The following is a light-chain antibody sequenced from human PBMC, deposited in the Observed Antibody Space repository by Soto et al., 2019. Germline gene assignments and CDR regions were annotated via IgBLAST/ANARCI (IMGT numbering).Light chain of an antibody. CDR1: QSLLH. CDR3: QQYYTTPVT. Sequence: DIVMTQSPDSQAVSLGERATINCKSSQSLLHLAWYQQKPGQPPKLLIYWASTRESGVPDRFSGSGSGTDFTLTISSLQAEDVAVYYCQQYYTTPVTFGQGTKVEIK. CDR2: WAS. V-gene: IGKV4-1*01. J-gene: IGKJ1*01.